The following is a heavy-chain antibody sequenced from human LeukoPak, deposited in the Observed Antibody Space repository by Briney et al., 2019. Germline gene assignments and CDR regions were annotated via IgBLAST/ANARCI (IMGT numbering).Heavy chain of an antibody. D-gene: IGHD6-19*01. CDR1: GFTFSSYT. V-gene: IGHV3-64*01. J-gene: IGHJ4*02. Sequence: GGSLRLSCAASGFTFSSYTIHWVRQAPGKGLEYVSAISGNGGSTYYANSVKGRFTISRDNSKNTLYLQMDSLRAEDMAVYYCAKGVGYSTGWYYFDYWGQGTLVTVSS. CDR2: ISGNGGST. CDR3: AKGVGYSTGWYYFDY.